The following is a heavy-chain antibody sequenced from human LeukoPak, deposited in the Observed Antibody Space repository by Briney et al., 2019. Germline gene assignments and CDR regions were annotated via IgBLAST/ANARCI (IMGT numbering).Heavy chain of an antibody. J-gene: IGHJ4*02. Sequence: SETLSLTCTVSGGSISSYYWSWIRQPPGKGLEWIGYIYYSGSTNYTPSLKSRVTISVDTSKNQFSLKLSPVTAADTAVYYCARETYYYDSSGYLFDYWGQGTLVTVSS. D-gene: IGHD3-22*01. CDR2: IYYSGST. CDR1: GGSISSYY. V-gene: IGHV4-59*01. CDR3: ARETYYYDSSGYLFDY.